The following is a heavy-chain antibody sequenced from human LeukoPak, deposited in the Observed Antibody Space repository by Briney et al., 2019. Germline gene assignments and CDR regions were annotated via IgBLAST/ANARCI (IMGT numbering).Heavy chain of an antibody. CDR3: ARQRLYYGSGSYYNVMRGFYYFDY. V-gene: IGHV6-1*01. Sequence: SQTLSLTCAISGDSVSSNSAAWNWIRQSPSRGLEWLGRTYYRSNWYNDYAVSVKSRITINPDTSKNQFSLKLSSVTAADTAVYYCARQRLYYGSGSYYNVMRGFYYFDYWGQGTLVTVSS. CDR2: TYYRSNWYN. J-gene: IGHJ4*02. D-gene: IGHD3-10*01. CDR1: GDSVSSNSAA.